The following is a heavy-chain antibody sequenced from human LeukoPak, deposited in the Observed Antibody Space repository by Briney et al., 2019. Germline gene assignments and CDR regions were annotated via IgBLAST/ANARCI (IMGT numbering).Heavy chain of an antibody. D-gene: IGHD6-6*01. V-gene: IGHV1-46*01. CDR3: ARPIEYSSFLDYYYGMDV. Sequence: ASVKVSCKASGYIFINYYIHWVRQAPGQGLEWMGLINPNGAYTTNAQKFQGRVTITRDTSASTAYMELSSLRSEDTAVYYCARPIEYSSFLDYYYGMDVWGQGTTVTVSS. CDR2: INPNGAYT. J-gene: IGHJ6*02. CDR1: GYIFINYY.